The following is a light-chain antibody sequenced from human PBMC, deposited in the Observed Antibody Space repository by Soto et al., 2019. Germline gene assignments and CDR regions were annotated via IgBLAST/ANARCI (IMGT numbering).Light chain of an antibody. J-gene: IGKJ1*01. CDR2: KAS. CDR3: QQYNSYRASWT. V-gene: IGKV1-5*03. Sequence: DIQMTQSPSTLSASVGDRVTITCRASQSISSWLAWYQQKPGKAPKLLIYKASSLESGVPSRFSGSGSWTEFTLNISSLQPDDFATYYCQQYNSYRASWTFGQGTKVEIK. CDR1: QSISSW.